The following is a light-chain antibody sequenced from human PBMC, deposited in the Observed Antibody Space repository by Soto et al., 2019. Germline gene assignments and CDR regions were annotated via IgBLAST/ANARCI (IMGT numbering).Light chain of an antibody. CDR3: RQYGSSPSYT. Sequence: EIVLTQSPGTLSLSPGGKGTLLCRASQSVSRRRYLAWYQQKPGQAPRLLIYGASSRATGIPDRFSGSGSATDFTLTISRLEPEDFAVYYCRQYGSSPSYTFGQGTKLEIK. V-gene: IGKV3-20*01. CDR2: GAS. CDR1: QSVSRRRY. J-gene: IGKJ2*01.